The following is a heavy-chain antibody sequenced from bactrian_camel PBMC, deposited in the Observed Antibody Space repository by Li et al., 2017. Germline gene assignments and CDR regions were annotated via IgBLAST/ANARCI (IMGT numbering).Heavy chain of an antibody. D-gene: IGHD1*01. J-gene: IGHJ4*01. CDR2: IDHNGVT. CDR3: TADELNHGLAWRGYTY. CDR1: GYTYSVYC. V-gene: IGHV3S55*01. Sequence: VQLVESGGGSVQAGGSLRLSCVVTGYTYSVYCMGWFRQAPGKEREGVASIDHNGVTNYADSVKGRFTISKDNANNALYLQMNSLKPEDTAMYYCTADELNHGLAWRGYTYWSQGTQVTVS.